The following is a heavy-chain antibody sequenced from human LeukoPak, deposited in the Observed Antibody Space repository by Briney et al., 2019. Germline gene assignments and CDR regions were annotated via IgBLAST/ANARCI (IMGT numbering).Heavy chain of an antibody. Sequence: PGGSLRLSCAASGFTFSNYWMSWIRQAPGKGLEWAAHINEDGSDKYYVDSVKGRFTNSRDNAKNSLYLQMNNLRAEDTAVYYCVSWAGKYYETSDYSLAPSNSWGQGTLVTVSS. D-gene: IGHD3-22*01. CDR3: VSWAGKYYETSDYSLAPSNS. V-gene: IGHV3-7*01. CDR2: INEDGSDK. CDR1: GFTFSNYW. J-gene: IGHJ4*02.